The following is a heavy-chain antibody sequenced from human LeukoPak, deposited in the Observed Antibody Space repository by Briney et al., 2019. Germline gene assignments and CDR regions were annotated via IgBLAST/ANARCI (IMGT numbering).Heavy chain of an antibody. D-gene: IGHD3-10*01. CDR1: RFTFDDYA. V-gene: IGHV3-9*01. CDR2: ISWNSGSI. CDR3: AKGIYGSGSYFNN. J-gene: IGHJ4*02. Sequence: GRSLRLSCAASRFTFDDYAMHWVRQAPGKGLEWVSGISWNSGSIGYADSVKGRFTISRDNAKNSLYLQMNSLRAEDTALYYCAKGIYGSGSYFNNWGQGTLVTVSS.